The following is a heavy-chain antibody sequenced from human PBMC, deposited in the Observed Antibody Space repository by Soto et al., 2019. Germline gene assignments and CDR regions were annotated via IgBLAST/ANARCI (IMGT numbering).Heavy chain of an antibody. V-gene: IGHV1-69*12. CDR1: GGTFSSYA. Sequence: QVQLVQSGAEVKKPGSSVKVSCKASGGTFSSYAISWVRQAPGQGLEWMGGIIPTFGTANYAQKFQGRDTITADESTSTAYMELSSLRSEDTAVYYCARDEGGIVLVPADYYYGMDVWGQGTTVTVSS. CDR2: IIPTFGTA. D-gene: IGHD2-2*01. J-gene: IGHJ6*02. CDR3: ARDEGGIVLVPADYYYGMDV.